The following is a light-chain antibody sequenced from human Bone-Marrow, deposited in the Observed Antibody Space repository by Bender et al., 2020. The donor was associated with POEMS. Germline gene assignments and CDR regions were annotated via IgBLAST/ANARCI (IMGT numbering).Light chain of an antibody. V-gene: IGLV2-14*01. CDR1: VNDVGAYSY. J-gene: IGLJ3*02. CDR3: SSYTTSNTLV. CDR2: EVY. Sequence: QSALTQPASVSGSPGQSITVSCTGTVNDVGAYSYVSWYQQHPGKAPKLIIFEVYKRPSGVPDRFSGSRSGNTASLTVSRLQAEDEADYYCSSYTTSNTLVFGGGTKLTVL.